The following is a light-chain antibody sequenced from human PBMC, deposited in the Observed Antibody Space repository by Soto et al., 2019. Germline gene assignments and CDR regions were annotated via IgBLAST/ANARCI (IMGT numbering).Light chain of an antibody. CDR2: GKN. V-gene: IGLV1-40*01. Sequence: QSVLTQPPSMSGAPGQRVTISCTGGSSNIGAGYDVHWYQQFPGAAPKPLVYGKNNRPSGVSDRFSGSKSDTSASLAITGLQAEDEAEYYCRSYDRSVSGPVFGGGTKVTVL. CDR3: RSYDRSVSGPV. CDR1: SSNIGAGYD. J-gene: IGLJ3*02.